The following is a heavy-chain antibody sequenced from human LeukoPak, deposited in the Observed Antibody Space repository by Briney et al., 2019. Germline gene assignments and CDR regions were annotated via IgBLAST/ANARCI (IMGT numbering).Heavy chain of an antibody. J-gene: IGHJ3*02. V-gene: IGHV4-34*01. CDR2: INHSGST. CDR3: AIWSGPTVRGAFDI. Sequence: KASETLSLTCAVYGGSFSGYYWSWIRRPPGKGLEWIGEINHSGSTNYNPSLKSRVTISVDTSKNQFSLKLSSVTAADTAVYYCAIWSGPTVRGAFDIWGQGTMVTVSS. CDR1: GGSFSGYY. D-gene: IGHD3-3*01.